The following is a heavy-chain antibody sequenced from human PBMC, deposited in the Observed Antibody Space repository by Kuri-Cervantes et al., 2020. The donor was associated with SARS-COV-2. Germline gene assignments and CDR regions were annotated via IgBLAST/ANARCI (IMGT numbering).Heavy chain of an antibody. J-gene: IGHJ4*02. V-gene: IGHV1-46*01. Sequence: ASVTVSCKSSGYTFTSYGITWVRQAPGQGLEWMGIINPSGGSTSYAQKFQGRVTMTRDTSTSTVYMELSSLRSEDTAVYYCAREVYSSSYLVKPRIFDYWGQGTLVTVSS. CDR3: AREVYSSSYLVKPRIFDY. CDR2: INPSGGST. CDR1: GYTFTSYG. D-gene: IGHD6-6*01.